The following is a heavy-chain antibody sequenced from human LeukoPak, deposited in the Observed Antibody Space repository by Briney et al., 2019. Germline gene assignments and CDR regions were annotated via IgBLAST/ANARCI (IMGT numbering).Heavy chain of an antibody. CDR3: AKDSFEIGGNSADY. V-gene: IGHV3-53*01. J-gene: IGHJ4*02. D-gene: IGHD4-23*01. Sequence: PGGSLRLSCAASGFTVSSNYMSWVRQAPGKGLEWVSVIYSGGSTYYADSVKGRFTISRDNSKNTLYLQMNSLRAEDTAVYYCAKDSFEIGGNSADYWGQGTLVTVSS. CDR2: IYSGGST. CDR1: GFTVSSNY.